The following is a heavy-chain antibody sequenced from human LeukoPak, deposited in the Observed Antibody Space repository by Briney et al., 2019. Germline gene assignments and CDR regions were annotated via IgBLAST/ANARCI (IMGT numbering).Heavy chain of an antibody. D-gene: IGHD5-12*01. CDR1: GGSVSSGNYY. CDR3: ARDRLKYSYDSFDS. V-gene: IGHV4-61*01. J-gene: IGHJ4*02. Sequence: SETLSLTCTVSGGSVSSGNYYWSWIRQPPGSGLEWIGYIHYSGSTNFNPSLKSRVTISVDTSKNQFSLKLSSVTAADTAVYYCARDRLKYSYDSFDSWGQGTLVTVSS. CDR2: IHYSGST.